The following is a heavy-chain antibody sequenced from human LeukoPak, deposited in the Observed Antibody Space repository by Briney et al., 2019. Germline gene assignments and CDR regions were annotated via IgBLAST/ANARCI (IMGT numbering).Heavy chain of an antibody. CDR1: GYTFTSYG. CDR2: INTNTGNP. J-gene: IGHJ4*02. CDR3: ARDNGPYGSGSYGVDY. D-gene: IGHD3-10*01. V-gene: IGHV7-4-1*02. Sequence: ASVKVSCKASGYTFTSYGISWVRQAPGQGLEWMGWINTNTGNPTYAQGFTGRFVFSLDTSVSTAYLQISSLKAEDTAVYYCARDNGPYGSGSYGVDYWGQGTLVTVSS.